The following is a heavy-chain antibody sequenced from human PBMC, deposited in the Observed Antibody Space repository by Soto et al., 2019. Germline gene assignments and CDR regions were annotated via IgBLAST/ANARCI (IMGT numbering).Heavy chain of an antibody. CDR1: GYTFTSYY. CDR2: INPSGGST. J-gene: IGHJ5*02. D-gene: IGHD3-10*01. CDR3: ARAWYYGSGFNWFDP. V-gene: IGHV1-2*04. Sequence: ASVKVSCKASGYTFTSYYMHWVRQAPGQGLEWMGIINPSGGSTNYAQKFQGWVTMTRDTSISTAYMELSRLRSDDTAVYYCARAWYYGSGFNWFDPWGQGTLVTVSS.